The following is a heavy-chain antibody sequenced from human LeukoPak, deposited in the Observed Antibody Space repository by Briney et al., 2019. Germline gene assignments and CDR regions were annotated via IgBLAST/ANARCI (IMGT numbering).Heavy chain of an antibody. D-gene: IGHD3-9*01. V-gene: IGHV4-61*02. CDR3: ARGLRYFD. CDR1: GGSISSGSYY. CDR2: IYTSGST. Sequence: PSETLSLTCTVSGGSISSGSYYWRWLRQPAGTGLEWIGRIYTSGSTNYNPSLKSRVTISVDTSKNQFSLKLSSVTAADTAVYYCARGLRYFDWGQGTLVTVSS. J-gene: IGHJ4*02.